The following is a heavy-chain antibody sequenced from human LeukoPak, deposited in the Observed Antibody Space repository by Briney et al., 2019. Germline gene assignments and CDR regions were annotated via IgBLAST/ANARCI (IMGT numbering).Heavy chain of an antibody. CDR3: ARPLYGSGSYYDY. D-gene: IGHD3-10*01. Sequence: SETLSLTCTVSGGSISSNYWSWIRRPPGKGLEWIGYIYYSGSTYYNPSLKSRVTIPVDTSKNQFSLKLSSVTAADTAVYYCARPLYGSGSYYDYWGQGTLVTVSS. J-gene: IGHJ4*02. CDR2: IYYSGST. V-gene: IGHV4-59*04. CDR1: GGSISSNY.